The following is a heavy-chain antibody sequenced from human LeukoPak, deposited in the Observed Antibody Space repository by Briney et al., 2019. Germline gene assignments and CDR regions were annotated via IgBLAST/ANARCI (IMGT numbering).Heavy chain of an antibody. V-gene: IGHV3-30*02. CDR1: GFTFSSYG. D-gene: IGHD3-10*01. CDR3: AKPTRYYGSGFDY. Sequence: GGSLRLSCAASGFTFSSYGMHWVRQAPGKGLEWVAFIRYDGGNKYYADSVKGRFTISRDNSKNTLYLQMNSLRAEDTAVYYCAKPTRYYGSGFDYWGQGTLVTVSS. J-gene: IGHJ4*02. CDR2: IRYDGGNK.